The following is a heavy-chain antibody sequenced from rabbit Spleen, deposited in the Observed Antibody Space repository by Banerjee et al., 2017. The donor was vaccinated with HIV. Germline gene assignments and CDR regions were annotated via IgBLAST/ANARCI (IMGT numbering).Heavy chain of an antibody. V-gene: IGHV1S40*01. CDR1: GFSFSGGYY. Sequence: QSLEESGGDLVKPGASLTLTCTASGFSFSGGYYMCWVRQAPGKGLEWIACIYTGSSGSTYYASWAKGRFTISKTSSTTVTLEIASLTVADTATYFCARGSASMTLMITGYFFNLWGQGTLVTVS. D-gene: IGHD2-1*01. CDR2: IYTGSSGST. J-gene: IGHJ4*01. CDR3: ARGSASMTLMITGYFFNL.